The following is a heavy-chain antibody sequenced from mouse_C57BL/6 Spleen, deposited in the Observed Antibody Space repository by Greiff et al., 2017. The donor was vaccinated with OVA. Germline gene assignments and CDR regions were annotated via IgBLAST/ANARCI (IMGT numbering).Heavy chain of an antibody. V-gene: IGHV5-6*01. CDR2: ISSGGSYT. Sequence: EVKLVESGGDLVKPGGSLKLSCAASGFTFSSYGMSWVRQTPDKRLEWVATISSGGSYTYYPDSVKGRFTISRDHAKNTLYLHISSLKSEDTAMYYCARQGETYYAMDYWGQGTSVTVSS. CDR3: ARQGETYYAMDY. CDR1: GFTFSSYG. J-gene: IGHJ4*01.